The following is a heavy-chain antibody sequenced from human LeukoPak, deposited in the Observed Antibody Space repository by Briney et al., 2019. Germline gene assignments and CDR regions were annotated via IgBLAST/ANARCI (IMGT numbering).Heavy chain of an antibody. CDR3: AKYCSGGSCYSGLY. CDR1: GCTFSSYA. Sequence: GGSLRLSCAATGCTFSSYAMTWVRQAPGKGLEWVSAITTSGGYYADSVKGRFTISRDTSKNTLYLQMNSLRAEDTAVYYCAKYCSGGSCYSGLYWGQGTLVTVSS. J-gene: IGHJ4*02. CDR2: ITTSGG. V-gene: IGHV3-23*01. D-gene: IGHD2-15*01.